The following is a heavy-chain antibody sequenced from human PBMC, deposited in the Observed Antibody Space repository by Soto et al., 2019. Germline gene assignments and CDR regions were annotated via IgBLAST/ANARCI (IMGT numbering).Heavy chain of an antibody. Sequence: EVQLVESGGGLVKPGGSLRVSCAASGFTFSTYSMNWVRQAPGKGLEWVSSISSRSDYIYYANSVKGRFTISRDNAKNSLFMQMNSLRAADPDVYFCTRDGSASWNSWTFYTDYDHWGHGTLVTVSS. CDR2: ISSRSDYI. CDR3: TRDGSASWNSWTFYTDYDH. V-gene: IGHV3-21*01. CDR1: GFTFSTYS. J-gene: IGHJ4*01. D-gene: IGHD1-1*01.